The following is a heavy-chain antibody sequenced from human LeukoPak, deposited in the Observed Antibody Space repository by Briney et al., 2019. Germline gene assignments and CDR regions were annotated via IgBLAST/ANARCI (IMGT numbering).Heavy chain of an antibody. CDR2: ISAYNGNT. Sequence: ASVKVSCKASGGTFSSYAISWVRQAPGQGLEWMGWISAYNGNTNYAQKLQGRVTMTTDTSTSTAYMELRSLRSDDTAVYYCARLVAAAGTQPAADYWGQGTLVTVSS. CDR3: ARLVAAAGTQPAADY. J-gene: IGHJ4*02. V-gene: IGHV1-18*01. CDR1: GGTFSSYA. D-gene: IGHD6-13*01.